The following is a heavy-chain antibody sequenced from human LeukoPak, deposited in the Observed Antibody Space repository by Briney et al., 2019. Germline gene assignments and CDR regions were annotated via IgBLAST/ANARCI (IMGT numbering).Heavy chain of an antibody. CDR2: ISWNSGSI. Sequence: GGSLRLSCAASGFTFDDYAMHWVRQAPGKGLEWVSGISWNSGSIGYADSVKGRFTISRDNAKNSLYLQMNSLRDEDTAVYYCAAAGDYWGQGTLVTVSS. CDR3: AAAGDY. D-gene: IGHD3-10*01. CDR1: GFTFDDYA. V-gene: IGHV3-9*01. J-gene: IGHJ4*02.